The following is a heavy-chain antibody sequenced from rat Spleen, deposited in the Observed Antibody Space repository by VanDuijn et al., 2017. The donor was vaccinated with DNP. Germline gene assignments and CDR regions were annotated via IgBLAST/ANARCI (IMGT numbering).Heavy chain of an antibody. J-gene: IGHJ2*01. V-gene: IGHV5-7*01. Sequence: EVQLVESGGGLVQPGRSLKLSCAGSGITFSDHNMAWVRPAPTEGLEWGAAISFDGSSTYYRDPVKGRFTISRDNAKNTLNLQMDSLRSEETATYYCASRPPPTRGPFDYWGQGVMVTVSS. CDR1: GITFSDHN. CDR2: ISFDGSST. D-gene: IGHD1-4*01. CDR3: ASRPPPTRGPFDY.